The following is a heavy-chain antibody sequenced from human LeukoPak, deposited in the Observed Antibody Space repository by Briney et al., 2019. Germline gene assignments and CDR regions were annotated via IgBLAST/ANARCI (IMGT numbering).Heavy chain of an antibody. V-gene: IGHV3-23*01. CDR2: LSDSGDIT. D-gene: IGHD3-16*02. CDR3: ARGVYQFDY. Sequence: GGSQRLSCAASGFSFSSYAMTWVRQAPGKGVEWVSALSDSGDITYYADSVKGRFIISRDNSKNTLYLQMNGLRAEDTALYYCARGVYQFDYWGQGTLVTVSS. CDR1: GFSFSSYA. J-gene: IGHJ4*02.